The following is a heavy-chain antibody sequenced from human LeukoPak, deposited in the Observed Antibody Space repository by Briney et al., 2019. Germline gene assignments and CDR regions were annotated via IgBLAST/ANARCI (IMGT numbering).Heavy chain of an antibody. V-gene: IGHV3-33*01. CDR3: ARVAYSGPCWGFDY. CDR2: IWYDGSKK. Sequence: GGSLRLSCAASGFTFSSYGMHWVRQAPGKGLEWVAVIWYDGSKKYYADSVKGRFTISRDNSKNTLYLQMNSLRAEDTAVYYCARVAYSGPCWGFDYWGQGTLVTVSS. J-gene: IGHJ4*02. D-gene: IGHD1-26*01. CDR1: GFTFSSYG.